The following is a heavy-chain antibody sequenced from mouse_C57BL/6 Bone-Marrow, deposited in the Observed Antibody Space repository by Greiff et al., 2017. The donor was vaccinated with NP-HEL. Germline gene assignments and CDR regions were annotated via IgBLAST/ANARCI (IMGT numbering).Heavy chain of an antibody. D-gene: IGHD1-1*01. CDR3: TRRDYYGSRFDY. V-gene: IGHV6-6*01. J-gene: IGHJ2*01. CDR1: GFTFSDAW. CDR2: IRNKANNHAT. Sequence: EVKVVESGGGLVQPGGSMKLSCAASGFTFSDAWMDWVRQSPEKGLEWVAEIRNKANNHATYYAESVKGRFTISREDSKSSVYLQMNSLRAEDTGIYYCTRRDYYGSRFDYWGQGTTLTVSA.